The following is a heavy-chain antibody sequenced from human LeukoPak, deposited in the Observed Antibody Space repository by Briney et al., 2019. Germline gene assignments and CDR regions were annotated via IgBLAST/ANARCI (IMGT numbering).Heavy chain of an antibody. D-gene: IGHD1-26*01. V-gene: IGHV3-21*01. Sequence: GGSLRLSCAASGFTFSSYSMNWVRQAPGKGLEWVSSISISPSYIYYTDSVKGRFTISSDNDKHSLYLQMNSLRAEDTAVYYCARVSPAGVGANMDVWGKGTAVTVSS. CDR3: ARVSPAGVGANMDV. J-gene: IGHJ6*03. CDR2: ISISPSYI. CDR1: GFTFSSYS.